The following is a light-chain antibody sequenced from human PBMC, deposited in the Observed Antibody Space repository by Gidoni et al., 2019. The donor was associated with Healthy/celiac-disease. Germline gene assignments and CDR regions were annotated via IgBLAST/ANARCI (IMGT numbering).Light chain of an antibody. J-gene: IGKJ1*01. CDR3: LQEYNYPPT. V-gene: IGKV1-6*01. CDR2: AAS. Sequence: AIQMTQSPSSLSASVGNRVTITCRASQGIRNDLGWYQQKPGKAPKLLIYAASSLQSGVPSRFSGSGSGTDVTLTISSLQPEDFATYDCLQEYNYPPTFXXXTKVEIK. CDR1: QGIRND.